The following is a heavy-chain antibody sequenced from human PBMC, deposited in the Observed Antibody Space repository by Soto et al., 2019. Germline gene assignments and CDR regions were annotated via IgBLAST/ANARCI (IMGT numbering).Heavy chain of an antibody. D-gene: IGHD6-19*01. J-gene: IGHJ4*01. CDR1: GITFSNYA. CDR3: ANSAWYYFYS. CDR2: IGGSGDTT. V-gene: IGHV3-23*01. Sequence: EVQLLESGGDLVQPGGSLRLSCAASGITFSNYAMSWVRQAPGKGLEWVSGIGGSGDTTYYTDSVKGRFTISRDNSKNTFFLQMHSLRAEDTAVYYCANSAWYYFYSWGHGTRVTVSS.